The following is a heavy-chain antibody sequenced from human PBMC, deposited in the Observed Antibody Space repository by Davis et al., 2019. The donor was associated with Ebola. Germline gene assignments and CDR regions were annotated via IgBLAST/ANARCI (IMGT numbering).Heavy chain of an antibody. CDR2: IIGGANSI. J-gene: IGHJ4*02. D-gene: IGHD1-1*01. CDR3: ARRLEAWDF. Sequence: PGGSLRLSCAASGFTFNDYYMSWIRQAPGKGLEWVSSIIGGANSIYYADSVKGRFTISGDNTKNSLYLHLNNLRAEDTAVYYCARRLEAWDFWGQGTLVTVSS. V-gene: IGHV3-11*01. CDR1: GFTFNDYY.